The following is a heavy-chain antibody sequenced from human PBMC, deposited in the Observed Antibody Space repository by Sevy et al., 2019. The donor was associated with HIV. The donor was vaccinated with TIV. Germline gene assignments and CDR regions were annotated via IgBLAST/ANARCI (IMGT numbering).Heavy chain of an antibody. CDR2: IYYSGST. J-gene: IGHJ4*02. CDR1: GGSISSSSYY. D-gene: IGHD3-3*01. V-gene: IGHV4-39*01. Sequence: SETLSLTCTVSGGSISSSSYYWGWIRQPPGKGLEWIGRIYYSGSTYYNPSLKSRVTLSVDTSKNQFSLRLSSVTAADTAVYYCARLDFWSGYPYFDYWGQGTLVTVSS. CDR3: ARLDFWSGYPYFDY.